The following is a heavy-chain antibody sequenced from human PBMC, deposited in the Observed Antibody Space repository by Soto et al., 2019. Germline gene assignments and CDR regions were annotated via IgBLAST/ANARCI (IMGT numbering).Heavy chain of an antibody. Sequence: QVQLVESGGGVVQPGRSLRLSCAASGFTFSRYAMHWVRQAPGKGLEWVAVISYDGSNKYYPDSVKGRFTISRDNSKNTLNLQMNSLRAEDTAVYYCARDMPAAGTLDVWGQGTTVTVSS. J-gene: IGHJ6*02. D-gene: IGHD6-13*01. CDR2: ISYDGSNK. CDR1: GFTFSRYA. CDR3: ARDMPAAGTLDV. V-gene: IGHV3-30*04.